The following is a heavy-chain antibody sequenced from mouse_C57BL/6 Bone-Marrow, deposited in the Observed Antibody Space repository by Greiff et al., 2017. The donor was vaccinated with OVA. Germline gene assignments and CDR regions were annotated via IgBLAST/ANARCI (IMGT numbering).Heavy chain of an antibody. V-gene: IGHV3-6*01. D-gene: IGHD1-1*01. J-gene: IGHJ1*03. CDR2: ISYDGSN. CDR3: ARVTTVVATHWYFDV. CDR1: GYSITSGYY. Sequence: EVQRVESGPGLVKPSQSLSLTCSVTGYSITSGYYWNWIRQFPGNKLEWMGYISYDGSNNYNPSLKNRISITRDTSKNQFFLKLNSVTTEDTATYYCARVTTVVATHWYFDVWGTGTTVTVSS.